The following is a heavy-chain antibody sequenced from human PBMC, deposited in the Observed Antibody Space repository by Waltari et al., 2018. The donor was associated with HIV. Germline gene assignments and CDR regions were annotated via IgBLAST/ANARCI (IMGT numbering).Heavy chain of an antibody. CDR1: GDTFSNYY. V-gene: IGHV1-46*01. Sequence: QVQLVQSGAEVKKPGASVKVSCKASGDTFSNYYMNWVRQAPGQGLEWMGRIGPSVGTTNYAQKFQGRVTMTRDTSTSTVYMALSSLRSEDTAIYYCARGVPVDTTMGKYYYYAMDVWGQGTTVTVSS. D-gene: IGHD5-18*01. CDR3: ARGVPVDTTMGKYYYYAMDV. J-gene: IGHJ6*02. CDR2: IGPSVGTT.